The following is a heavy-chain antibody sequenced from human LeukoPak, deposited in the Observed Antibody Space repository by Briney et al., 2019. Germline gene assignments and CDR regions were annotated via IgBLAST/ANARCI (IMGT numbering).Heavy chain of an antibody. V-gene: IGHV4-34*01. Sequence: SETLSLTCAVYGGSFSGYYWSWIRQSPGKGLEWIGEINHSGSTNYNPSLKSRVTISLDTSENQFSLKLSSVTAADTAVYYCASSEATTTPPPYGMGVWGQGTTVTVSS. D-gene: IGHD5-12*01. CDR2: INHSGST. CDR3: ASSEATTTPPPYGMGV. J-gene: IGHJ6*02. CDR1: GGSFSGYY.